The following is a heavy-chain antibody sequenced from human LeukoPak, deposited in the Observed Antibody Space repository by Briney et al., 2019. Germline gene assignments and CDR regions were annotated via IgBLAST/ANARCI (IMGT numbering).Heavy chain of an antibody. CDR2: ISAYNGNT. Sequence: ASVKVSCKASGYTFTSNGISCVRQAPGQGLEWMGWISAYNGNTNYAQKLQGRVTMTTDTSTSTPYMELRSLRSDDTAVYYCARERVYDFWSGYYPGLGMYVWGQGTTVTVSS. J-gene: IGHJ6*02. CDR3: ARERVYDFWSGYYPGLGMYV. V-gene: IGHV1-18*01. CDR1: GYTFTSNG. D-gene: IGHD3-3*01.